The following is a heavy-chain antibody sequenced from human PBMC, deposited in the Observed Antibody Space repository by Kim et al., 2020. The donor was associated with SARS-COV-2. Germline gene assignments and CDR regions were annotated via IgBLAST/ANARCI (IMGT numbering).Heavy chain of an antibody. CDR1: GFTFSSYG. CDR2: ISHTGDIT. J-gene: IGHJ4*02. CDR3: AIRGSNYGAYNY. V-gene: IGHV3-23*01. D-gene: IGHD4-17*01. Sequence: GGSLRLSCAGSGFTFSSYGMSWVRQAPGKGLEWVSAISHTGDITAYADSMKGRFTISRDNSKNTLYLQMNSLRADDTALYYCAIRGSNYGAYNYWGQGTLVTVSA.